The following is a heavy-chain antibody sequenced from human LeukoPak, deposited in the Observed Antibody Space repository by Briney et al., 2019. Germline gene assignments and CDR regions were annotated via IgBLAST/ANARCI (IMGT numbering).Heavy chain of an antibody. J-gene: IGHJ4*02. CDR3: AIDYDYVWWSYRWSFDY. D-gene: IGHD3-16*02. CDR1: GYNFIGSY. CDR2: INPNTGAT. Sequence: ASVKVSCKTSGYNFIGSYIHWVRQDPGQGLEWMGWINPNTGATNYAQKFQGWLTMTRDTSINTAYMELSRLRSDDTAVYYCAIDYDYVWWSYRWSFDYWGQGTLVTVSS. V-gene: IGHV1-2*04.